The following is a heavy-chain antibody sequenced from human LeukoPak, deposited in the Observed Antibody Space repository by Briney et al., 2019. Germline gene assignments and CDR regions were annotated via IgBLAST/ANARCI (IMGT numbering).Heavy chain of an antibody. CDR3: AREGKFYDILTGYSTAANWFDP. Sequence: ASVTVSFMASGYTFTTYGLSWVRQAPGQGIEWMGWISAYNGKTSYAQKFQGRVTMTTDTSTSTAYMELRSLSSDDTAMYYCAREGKFYDILTGYSTAANWFDPWGQGTLVTVSS. CDR2: ISAYNGKT. J-gene: IGHJ5*02. D-gene: IGHD3-9*01. V-gene: IGHV1-18*01. CDR1: GYTFTTYG.